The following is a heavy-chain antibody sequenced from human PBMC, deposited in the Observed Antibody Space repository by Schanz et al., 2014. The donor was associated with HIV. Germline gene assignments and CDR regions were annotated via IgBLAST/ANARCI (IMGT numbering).Heavy chain of an antibody. V-gene: IGHV3-23*01. CDR1: GFTFSDFS. J-gene: IGHJ5*02. Sequence: QVLESGGGFVQTGGSLRLSCVASGFTFSDFSMNWVRRAPGKGLEWISAVRHDGGATYYADSVKGRFTISRDNSRNILYLQMSNLRAEDTALYYCVTEQYSTISAWGQGALVIVSS. D-gene: IGHD2-15*01. CDR3: VTEQYSTISA. CDR2: VRHDGGAT.